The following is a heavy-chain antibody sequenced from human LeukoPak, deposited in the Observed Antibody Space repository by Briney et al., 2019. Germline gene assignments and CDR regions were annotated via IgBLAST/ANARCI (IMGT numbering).Heavy chain of an antibody. V-gene: IGHV4-59*01. J-gene: IGHJ6*02. Sequence: SETLSLTCTVSGGSISSYYWSWIRQPPGKGLEWIGYIYYSGSTNYNPSLKSRVTISVDTSKNQFSLKLSSVTAADTAVYYCACYGDYFSGYYYGMDVWGQGTTVIVSS. CDR1: GGSISSYY. CDR2: IYYSGST. CDR3: ACYGDYFSGYYYGMDV. D-gene: IGHD4-17*01.